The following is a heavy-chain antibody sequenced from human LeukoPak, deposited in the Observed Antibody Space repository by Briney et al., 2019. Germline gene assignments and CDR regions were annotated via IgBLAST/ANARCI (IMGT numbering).Heavy chain of an antibody. J-gene: IGHJ4*02. Sequence: GGSLRLSCAAAGFTLSNAWMSWVRQAPGEGLEWVGCIKRKTDGGTTDYAAPVKGRFTISRDDSKNTLYLQMNSLKTEDTAVYYCTMNIAAAGTFYFDYWGQGTLVTVSS. V-gene: IGHV3-15*01. CDR2: IKRKTDGGTT. CDR1: GFTLSNAW. D-gene: IGHD6-13*01. CDR3: TMNIAAAGTFYFDY.